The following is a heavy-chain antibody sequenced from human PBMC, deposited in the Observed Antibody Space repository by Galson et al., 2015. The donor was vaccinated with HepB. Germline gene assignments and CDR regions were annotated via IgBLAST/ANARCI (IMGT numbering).Heavy chain of an antibody. J-gene: IGHJ6*03. D-gene: IGHD3-3*01. V-gene: IGHV3-7*01. CDR1: GFTFSSYW. CDR3: ARRSSARDFWSGYGYYDYYMDV. CDR2: IKQDGSEK. Sequence: SLRLSCAASGFTFSSYWMSWVRQAPGKGLEWVANIKQDGSEKYYVDSVKGRFTISRDNAKNSLYLQMNSLRAEDTAVYYCARRSSARDFWSGYGYYDYYMDVWGKGTTVTVSS.